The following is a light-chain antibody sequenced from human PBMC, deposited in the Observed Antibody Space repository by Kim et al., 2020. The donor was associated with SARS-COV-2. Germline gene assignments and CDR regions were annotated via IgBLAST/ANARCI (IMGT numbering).Light chain of an antibody. CDR3: QTWGTCLPVV. V-gene: IGLV4-69*01. J-gene: IGLJ2*01. Sequence: QLVLTQSPSASASLGASVKLTCTLSSGHSSYAIAWHQQQPEKGPRYLMKLNSDGSQSKGAGIPDRFSGSSSGAERYLTISSLQSEDEADYYCQTWGTCLPVVFGGGTPLTVL. CDR2: LNSDGSQ. CDR1: SGHSSYA.